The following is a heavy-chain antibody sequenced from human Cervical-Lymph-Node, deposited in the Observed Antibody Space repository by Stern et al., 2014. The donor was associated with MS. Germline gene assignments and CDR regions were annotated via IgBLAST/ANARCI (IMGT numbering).Heavy chain of an antibody. Sequence: VQLVQSGPGLVKPSQTLSLTCTVSGASISSGTSYWSWIWQPAGGGLEWIGRLHASGATYYNPSPKSRVTISGDTPKTQFSLNLNSVTAADTAVYYCARGHWELLGNNYFDSWGQGTLVTVSS. CDR2: LHASGAT. J-gene: IGHJ4*02. V-gene: IGHV4-61*02. CDR3: ARGHWELLGNNYFDS. D-gene: IGHD1-26*01. CDR1: GASISSGTSY.